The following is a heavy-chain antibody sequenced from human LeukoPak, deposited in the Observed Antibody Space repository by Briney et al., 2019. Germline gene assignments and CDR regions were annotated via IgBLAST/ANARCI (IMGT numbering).Heavy chain of an antibody. J-gene: IGHJ4*02. CDR1: GFTFSSHW. V-gene: IGHV3-74*01. Sequence: PGGSLRLSCAASGFTFSSHWMHWVRQAPGKGLVWVSRINSDGSSTSYADSVKGRFNISRDNAKNTLYLQMNSLRVEDTAVYYCAREWSGFGELPDYWGQGTLVTVSS. CDR3: AREWSGFGELPDY. CDR2: INSDGSST. D-gene: IGHD3-10*01.